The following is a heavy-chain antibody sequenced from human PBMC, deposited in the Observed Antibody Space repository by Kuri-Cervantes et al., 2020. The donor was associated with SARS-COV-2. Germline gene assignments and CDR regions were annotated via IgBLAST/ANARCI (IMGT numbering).Heavy chain of an antibody. CDR1: GGSFSGYY. V-gene: IGHV4-34*01. CDR2: INHSGST. CDR3: AKSLDRIGHAMGPFDS. D-gene: IGHD3/OR15-3a*01. J-gene: IGHJ4*02. Sequence: SETLSLTCAVYGGSFSGYYWSWIRQPPGKGLEWIGEINHSGSTNYNPSLKSRVTISVDTSKNQFSLKLSSVTAADTAVYYCAKSLDRIGHAMGPFDSWGRGTLVTSPQ.